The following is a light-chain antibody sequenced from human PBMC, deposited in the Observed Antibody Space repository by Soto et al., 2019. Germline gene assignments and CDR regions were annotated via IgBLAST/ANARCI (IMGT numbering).Light chain of an antibody. CDR1: QSVSRY. CDR2: AAS. Sequence: DVQMTQSPSSLSALVGDRVTITCRASQSVSRYLNWYQHKPGKAPKLLINAASNLRSGVPSRFSGSGSGTDFTLTIDGLQPEDFAVYYCQQGYITPPITFGQGTRLEVK. CDR3: QQGYITPPIT. V-gene: IGKV1-39*01. J-gene: IGKJ5*01.